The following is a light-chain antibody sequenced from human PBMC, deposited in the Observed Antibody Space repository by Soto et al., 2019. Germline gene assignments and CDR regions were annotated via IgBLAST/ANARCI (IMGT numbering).Light chain of an antibody. Sequence: EIVLTQSPGTLSLSPGERATLSCRASQSVSSSYLAWYQQKPGQAPRLPIYGASSRATGIPDRFSGSGSGTDFTLTINRLEPEDFAVYYCQQSGSSPITFGPGTKVDIK. J-gene: IGKJ3*01. CDR3: QQSGSSPIT. CDR1: QSVSSSY. V-gene: IGKV3-20*01. CDR2: GAS.